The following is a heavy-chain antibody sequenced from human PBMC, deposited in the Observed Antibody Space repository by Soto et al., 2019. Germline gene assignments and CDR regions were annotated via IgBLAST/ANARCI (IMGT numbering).Heavy chain of an antibody. CDR2: INHSGST. D-gene: IGHD6-6*01. V-gene: IGHV4-34*01. CDR3: ARVARSAFDI. CDR1: GGSFSGYY. Sequence: SETLSLTCAVYGGSFSGYYWSWIRQPPGKGLEWIGEINHSGSTNYNPSLKSRVTISVDTSKNQFSLKLSPVTAADTAVYYCARVARSAFDIWGQGTMVTVSS. J-gene: IGHJ3*02.